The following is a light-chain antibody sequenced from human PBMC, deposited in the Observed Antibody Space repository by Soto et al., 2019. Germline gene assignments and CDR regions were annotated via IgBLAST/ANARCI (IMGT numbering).Light chain of an antibody. Sequence: QSALTQPASVSGSPGQSITISCTGTSSDVGAYNYVSWYQQHPGKAPKLMIYEVTNRPSGVSNRFSGSKSGNTASLTISGLQAEDEADYYCSSYTSNNTPGVFGGGTKVTVL. CDR3: SSYTSNNTPGV. CDR2: EVT. V-gene: IGLV2-14*01. J-gene: IGLJ3*02. CDR1: SSDVGAYNY.